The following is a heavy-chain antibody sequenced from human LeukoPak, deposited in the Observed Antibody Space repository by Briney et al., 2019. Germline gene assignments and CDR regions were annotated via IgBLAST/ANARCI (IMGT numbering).Heavy chain of an antibody. CDR1: GDSISDYY. D-gene: IGHD3-22*01. V-gene: IGHV4-59*08. J-gene: IGHJ3*02. Sequence: PSETLSLTCPVSGDSISDYYWSWIRQPPGKGLEWIGYIYYSGSTNYNPSLKSRVTISVDTSKNQFSLKLSSVTAADTAVYYCARRDYYDSDYAFDIWGQGTMVTVSS. CDR2: IYYSGST. CDR3: ARRDYYDSDYAFDI.